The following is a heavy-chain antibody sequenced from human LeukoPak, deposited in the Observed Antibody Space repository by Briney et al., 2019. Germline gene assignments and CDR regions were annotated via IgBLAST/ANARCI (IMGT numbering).Heavy chain of an antibody. CDR1: GGSISSGRYY. V-gene: IGHV4-61*02. J-gene: IGHJ4*02. CDR3: ASLSGSRDY. CDR2: IYTSGST. D-gene: IGHD1-26*01. Sequence: SETLSLTCTVSGGSISSGRYYWNWIRQPAGKGLEWIGRIYTSGSTNYNPSLKSRVTMSVDTSKNQFSLKLSSVTALDTAVYYCASLSGSRDYWGQGTLVTVSS.